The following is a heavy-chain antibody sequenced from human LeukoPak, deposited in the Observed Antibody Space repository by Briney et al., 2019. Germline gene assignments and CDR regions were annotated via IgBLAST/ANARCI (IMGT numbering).Heavy chain of an antibody. CDR2: IYYSGST. V-gene: IGHV4-39*01. J-gene: IGHJ3*02. CDR1: GGSISSSSYY. CDR3: ARYTAMVNDAFDI. D-gene: IGHD5-18*01. Sequence: SETLSLTCTVCGGSISSSSYYWGWIRQPPGKGLEWIGSIYYSGSTYYSPSLKSRVTISVDTSKNQFSLKLSSVTAADTAVYYCARYTAMVNDAFDIWGQGTMVTVSS.